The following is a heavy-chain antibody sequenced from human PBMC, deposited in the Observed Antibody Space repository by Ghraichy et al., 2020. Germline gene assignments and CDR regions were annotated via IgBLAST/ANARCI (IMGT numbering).Heavy chain of an antibody. Sequence: GSLRLSCAASGFTFSSYSMNWVRQAPGKGLEWVSYISSSSSTMYYADSVKGRFTISRDNAKNSLYLQMNSLRAEDTAVYYCARDAGYCSGGSCYWCWFDPWGQGTLVTVSS. CDR2: ISSSSSTM. V-gene: IGHV3-48*01. CDR1: GFTFSSYS. CDR3: ARDAGYCSGGSCYWCWFDP. D-gene: IGHD2-15*01. J-gene: IGHJ5*02.